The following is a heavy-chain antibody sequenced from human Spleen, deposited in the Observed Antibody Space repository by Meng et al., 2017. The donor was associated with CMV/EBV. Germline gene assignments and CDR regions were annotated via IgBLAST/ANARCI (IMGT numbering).Heavy chain of an antibody. V-gene: IGHV5-51*01. D-gene: IGHD4-17*01. CDR3: ARRGMMTTRGYWFDP. Sequence: SGYSSSNYWIDWVRQMAGKGMEWMGSIYPGDSDTRDSPSVQGQVTISADKSIRTAYLQWSSLKASDTAMYYCARRGMMTTRGYWFDPWGQGTLVTVSS. CDR2: IYPGDSDT. CDR1: GYSSSNYW. J-gene: IGHJ5*02.